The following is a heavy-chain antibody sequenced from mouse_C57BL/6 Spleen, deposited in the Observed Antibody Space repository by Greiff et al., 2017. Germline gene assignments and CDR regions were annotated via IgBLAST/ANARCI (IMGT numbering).Heavy chain of an antibody. V-gene: IGHV1-61*01. CDR2: IYPSDSET. J-gene: IGHJ4*01. CDR1: GYTFTSYW. CDR3: ARLIYYGKGGAMDY. D-gene: IGHD2-1*01. Sequence: VKLQESGAELVRPGSSVKLSCKASGYTFTSYWMDWVKQRPGQGLEWIGNIYPSDSETHYNQKFKDKATLTVDKSSSTAYMQLSSLTSEDSAVYYCARLIYYGKGGAMDYWGQGTSVTVSS.